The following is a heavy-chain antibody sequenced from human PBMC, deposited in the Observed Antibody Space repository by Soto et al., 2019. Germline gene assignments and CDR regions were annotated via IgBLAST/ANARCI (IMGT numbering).Heavy chain of an antibody. J-gene: IGHJ5*02. CDR2: INHSGRT. CDR3: ARGLIVVVVAARGFDP. D-gene: IGHD2-15*01. V-gene: IGHV4-34*01. CDR1: GGSFSGYY. Sequence: QVQLQQWGAGLLKPSETLSLTCAVYGGSFSGYYWSWIRQPPGKGLEWIGEINHSGRTNYNPSLKSRVTISVDTSKNQFSLKLSSVTAADTAVYYCARGLIVVVVAARGFDPWGQGTLVTVSS.